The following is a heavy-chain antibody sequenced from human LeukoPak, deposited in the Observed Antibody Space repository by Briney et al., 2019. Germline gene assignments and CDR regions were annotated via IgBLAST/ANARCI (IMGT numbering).Heavy chain of an antibody. D-gene: IGHD3-3*01. V-gene: IGHV3-23*02. CDR2: ISGRGGST. CDR3: AKDSQQGWSPYFDY. J-gene: IGHJ4*02. CDR1: GFTFSSYS. Sequence: GESLTLSCALSGFTFSSYSMNWVRHAPGNGLEWVSSISGRGGSTDYEDSLKGRFTISGDNSKKHLSLKMSTLRAEDTAVYYCAKDSQQGWSPYFDYWGQGTLVTVSS.